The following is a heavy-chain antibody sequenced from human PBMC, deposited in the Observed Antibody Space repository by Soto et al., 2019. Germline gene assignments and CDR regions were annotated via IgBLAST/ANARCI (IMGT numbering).Heavy chain of an antibody. CDR1: GFTFSSYA. CDR3: AKDRLRFDY. Sequence: EVQLLESGGGLVQPGGSLRLSCAASGFTFSSYAMSWVRQAPGKGLEWVSAISGSGGSTYYADSVKGRFTISRDNSKNALYLQLNILGSEDMAVYYCAKDRLRFDYWGQGTLVTVSS. D-gene: IGHD6-6*01. J-gene: IGHJ4*02. V-gene: IGHV3-23*01. CDR2: ISGSGGST.